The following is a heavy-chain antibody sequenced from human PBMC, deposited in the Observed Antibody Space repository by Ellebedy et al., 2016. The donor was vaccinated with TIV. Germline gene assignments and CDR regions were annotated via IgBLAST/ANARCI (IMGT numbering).Heavy chain of an antibody. V-gene: IGHV1-8*01. J-gene: IGHJ4*02. CDR3: ARGGPAASTSFDY. CDR2: MNPNSGKT. Sequence: AASVKVSCKTSGYSFLSYDIFWVRQAPGQGLEWVGRMNPNSGKTDYAQKFQTRITLTRDTSVSTAYLELSSLMSEDTAMYYCARGGPAASTSFDYWGQGAPVTVSS. D-gene: IGHD5/OR15-5a*01. CDR1: GYSFLSYD.